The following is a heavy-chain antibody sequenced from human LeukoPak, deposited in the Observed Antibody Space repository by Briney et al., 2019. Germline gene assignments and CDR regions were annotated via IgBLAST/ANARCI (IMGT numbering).Heavy chain of an antibody. CDR2: ISGSGGST. V-gene: IGHV3-23*01. CDR1: GFTFSSYA. Sequence: GGSLRLSCAVSGFTFSSYAMSWVRHAPGKRLEWVSAISGSGGSTYYADSVKGRFTISRDNSKNTLYLQMNSLRAEDTAVYYCARAIFGSRPANWFDPWGQGTLVTVSS. D-gene: IGHD3-3*01. J-gene: IGHJ5*02. CDR3: ARAIFGSRPANWFDP.